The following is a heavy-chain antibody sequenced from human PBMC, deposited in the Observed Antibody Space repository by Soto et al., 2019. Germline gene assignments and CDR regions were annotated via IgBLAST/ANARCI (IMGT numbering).Heavy chain of an antibody. V-gene: IGHV5-51*01. CDR1: GYTFTNCW. Sequence: PGESLQISSKVSGYTFTNCWIGWVRQMPGKGPEWMGIIYPGDSDTKYNPSFQGQVTISADKSITTTYLQWSSLKASDTAIYYCAASIFYYGMDVWGQGNTVTVSS. CDR3: AASIFYYGMDV. CDR2: IYPGDSDT. J-gene: IGHJ6*02.